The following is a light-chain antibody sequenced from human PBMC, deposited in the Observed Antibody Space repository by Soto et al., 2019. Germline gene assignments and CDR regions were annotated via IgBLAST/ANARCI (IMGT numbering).Light chain of an antibody. Sequence: DIQMTQSPSTLSASVGDRVTITCRASQSISSWLAWYQQKPGKAPNLLIYDASSLESGVPSRFSGSGSGTEFTLTISSLQPDDFATYYCQQYNSYPATFGGGTKVEIK. J-gene: IGKJ4*01. CDR1: QSISSW. CDR2: DAS. V-gene: IGKV1-5*01. CDR3: QQYNSYPAT.